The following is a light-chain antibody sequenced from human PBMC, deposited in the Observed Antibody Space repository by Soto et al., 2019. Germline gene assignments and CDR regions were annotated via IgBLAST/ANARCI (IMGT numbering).Light chain of an antibody. CDR1: QSVGNN. J-gene: IGKJ1*01. Sequence: EIVMTQSPATLSFSPGERTTRSCMASQSVGNNLAWYQQKPGQAPRLLIYGAYTRATGIPARFSGSGSGTDFTLTIRSLQSEDFAVYYCQHYNYWPPKKFGQGTTVDIK. V-gene: IGKV3-15*01. CDR2: GAY. CDR3: QHYNYWPPKK.